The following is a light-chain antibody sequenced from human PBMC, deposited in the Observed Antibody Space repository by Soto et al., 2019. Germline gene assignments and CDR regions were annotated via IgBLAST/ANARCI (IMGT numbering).Light chain of an antibody. CDR3: QHFGNSLWT. CDR1: QSVASRN. J-gene: IGKJ1*01. CDR2: GAS. V-gene: IGKV3-20*01. Sequence: EIVLTQSPGTLSLSPGARATLSCRASQSVASRNLAWYQQKSGQAPRLLIYGASSRAIHTPDRFSGSGSGTDFTLTISGLEPEDFAVYYCQHFGNSLWTFGQGAKVDIK.